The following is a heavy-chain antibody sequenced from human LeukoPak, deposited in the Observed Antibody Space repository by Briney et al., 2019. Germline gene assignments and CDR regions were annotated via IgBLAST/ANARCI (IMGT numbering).Heavy chain of an antibody. J-gene: IGHJ4*02. CDR1: GGTFSSYA. CDR3: ARGKASWYDGFIQTPPHEDGFMVEY. D-gene: IGHD1-1*01. Sequence: GASVKVSCKASGGTFSSYAISWVRQAPGQGLEWMGGIIPIFGTANYAQKFQGRVTITADESTSTAYMELSSLRSEDTAVYYCARGKASWYDGFIQTPPHEDGFMVEYWGQGTLVTVSS. CDR2: IIPIFGTA. V-gene: IGHV1-69*01.